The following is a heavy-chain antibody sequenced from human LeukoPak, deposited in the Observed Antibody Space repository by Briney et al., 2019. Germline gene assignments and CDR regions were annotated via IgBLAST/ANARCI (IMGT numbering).Heavy chain of an antibody. CDR2: INPNSGGT. V-gene: IGHV1-2*02. CDR1: GYTFTRYY. Sequence: SVKVSCKASGYTFTRYYMHWVRQAPGQGLEWMGWINPNSGGTNYAQKFQGRVTMTSDTSISTAYMELSRLRSDDTAVYYCARDGEHSSSDLNWFDPWGQGTLVTVSS. CDR3: ARDGEHSSSDLNWFDP. D-gene: IGHD6-13*01. J-gene: IGHJ5*02.